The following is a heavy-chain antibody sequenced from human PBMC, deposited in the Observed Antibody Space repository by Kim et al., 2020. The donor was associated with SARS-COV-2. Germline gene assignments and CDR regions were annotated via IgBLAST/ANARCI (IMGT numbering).Heavy chain of an antibody. CDR1: GGSFSGYY. Sequence: SETLSLTCAVYGGSFSGYYWSWIRQPPGKGLEWIGEINHSGSTNYNPSLKSRVIISVDTSKNQFSLKLSSVTAADTAVYYCARGQIVVVPAALGVVMYYYYYMDVWGKGTTVTVSS. J-gene: IGHJ6*03. D-gene: IGHD2-2*01. V-gene: IGHV4-34*01. CDR3: ARGQIVVVPAALGVVMYYYYYMDV. CDR2: INHSGST.